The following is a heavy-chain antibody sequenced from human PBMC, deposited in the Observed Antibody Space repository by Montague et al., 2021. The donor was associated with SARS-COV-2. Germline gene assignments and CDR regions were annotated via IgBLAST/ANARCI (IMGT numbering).Heavy chain of an antibody. CDR1: GGSISSFY. CDR2: ISDSGST. Sequence: SETLSLTCTVSGGSISSFYWSWFRQSPGKGLEWIGYISDSGSTNYNPSLTSQVTMSVDTSKNQFSLKVNSVTAADTAVYYCARHYSATLPAVYWGQGTLVTVSS. D-gene: IGHD2-15*01. V-gene: IGHV4-59*08. J-gene: IGHJ4*02. CDR3: ARHYSATLPAVY.